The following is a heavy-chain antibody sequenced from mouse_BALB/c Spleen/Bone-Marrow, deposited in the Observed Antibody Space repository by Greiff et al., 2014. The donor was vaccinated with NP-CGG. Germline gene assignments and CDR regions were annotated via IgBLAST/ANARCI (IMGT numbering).Heavy chain of an antibody. CDR2: IRNKAYGYTT. CDR3: TRDMGGILFGS. D-gene: IGHD4-1*01. J-gene: IGHJ2*01. Sequence: EVMLMESGGGLVQPGGSLRLSCVTSGFTFIDYYMNWVRQPPGKALEWVGFIRNKAYGYTTEYSASVKGRFTISRDNSQSILYLQMNTLRAEDSATYYCTRDMGGILFGSWGQGTTLTVSS. V-gene: IGHV7-3*02. CDR1: GFTFIDYY.